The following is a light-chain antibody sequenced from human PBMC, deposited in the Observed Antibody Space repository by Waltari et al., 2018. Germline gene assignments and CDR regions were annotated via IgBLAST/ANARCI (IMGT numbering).Light chain of an antibody. CDR1: LNIFGR. V-gene: IGKV1-5*03. Sequence: DIQMTQSPPTLSASVGDRVTLTCRASLNIFGRLAWYQQKPGKPPKLLIYETSNLESGGPSRFSGSGSGTDFTLVIDSLQPDDFATYYCQNYHIRKAFGQGTNVEIK. CDR3: QNYHIRKA. CDR2: ETS. J-gene: IGKJ2*01.